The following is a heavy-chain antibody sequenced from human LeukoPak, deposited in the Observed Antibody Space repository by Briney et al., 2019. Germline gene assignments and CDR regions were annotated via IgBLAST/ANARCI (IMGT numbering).Heavy chain of an antibody. D-gene: IGHD2-2*01. CDR2: ISFDGVNT. J-gene: IGHJ6*03. V-gene: IGHV3-30*04. CDR1: GFTFSTYA. Sequence: PGGSLRLSCAASGFTFSTYAIHWVRQAPGKGLEWVAVISFDGVNTFYADSVKGRFTISRDNSNNTVYLQMNNLGPEDTAVFYCARGQGYESYYYMDVWGKGTTVSVSS. CDR3: ARGQGYESYYYMDV.